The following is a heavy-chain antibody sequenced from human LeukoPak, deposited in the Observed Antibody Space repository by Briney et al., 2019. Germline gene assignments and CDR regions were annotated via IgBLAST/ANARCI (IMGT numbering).Heavy chain of an antibody. Sequence: SETLSLTCTVSGGSISSYYWSWIRQPAGKGLEWIGRFYTSGSTNYNPSLKSRVTMSVDTSKNQFSLKLSSVTAADTAVYYCAREGLRDCSGGSCYDYWGQGTLVTVSS. CDR2: FYTSGST. CDR3: AREGLRDCSGGSCYDY. V-gene: IGHV4-4*07. D-gene: IGHD2-15*01. CDR1: GGSISSYY. J-gene: IGHJ4*02.